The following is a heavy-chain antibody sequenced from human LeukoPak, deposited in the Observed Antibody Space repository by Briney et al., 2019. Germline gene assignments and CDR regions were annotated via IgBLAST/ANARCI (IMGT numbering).Heavy chain of an antibody. CDR1: GGSISSHY. CDR3: ARKPTVTTVDY. Sequence: SETLSLTCTVSGGSISSHYWSWIRQPPGKALEWIGYIYYSGSTNYNPSLKSRVTISIDTSKNQFSLKLSSVTAADTAVYYCARKPTVTTVDYWGQGTLVTVSS. V-gene: IGHV4-59*11. CDR2: IYYSGST. D-gene: IGHD4-11*01. J-gene: IGHJ4*02.